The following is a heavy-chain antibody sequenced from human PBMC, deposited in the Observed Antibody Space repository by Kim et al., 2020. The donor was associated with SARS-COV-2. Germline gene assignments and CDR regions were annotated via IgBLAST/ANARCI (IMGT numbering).Heavy chain of an antibody. CDR3: ARSYAIIGVEHNWFDS. D-gene: IGHD3-16*01. Sequence: SETLSLTCSVSGGSITTTNRYWGWIRQSPWKGLEWVATIYYSGATYSNPSLKSRVTVSVDTSKNQFSLRLTSVTAADTAVYFCARSYAIIGVEHNWFDSWGQGTLVTVSS. CDR2: IYYSGAT. J-gene: IGHJ5*01. V-gene: IGHV4-39*01. CDR1: GGSITTTNRY.